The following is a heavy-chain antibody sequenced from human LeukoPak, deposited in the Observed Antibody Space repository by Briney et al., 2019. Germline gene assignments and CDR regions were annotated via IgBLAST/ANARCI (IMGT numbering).Heavy chain of an antibody. D-gene: IGHD2-2*01. J-gene: IGHJ6*02. CDR2: IISDGSSA. V-gene: IGHV3-74*01. CDR3: ARVRRYCSSASCYGGGMDV. Sequence: GGSLRLSCAASGFTFSSYWMHWVRQAPGKGLVWLSRIISDGSSASYADSVRGRFTISRDNAKNTLYLQMNSLRAEDTAVYYCARVRRYCSSASCYGGGMDVWGQGTTVTVS. CDR1: GFTFSSYW.